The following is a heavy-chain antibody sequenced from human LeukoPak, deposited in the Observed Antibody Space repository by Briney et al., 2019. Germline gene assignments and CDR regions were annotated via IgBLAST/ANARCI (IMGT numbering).Heavy chain of an antibody. CDR1: GGSFSGYY. J-gene: IGHJ4*02. V-gene: IGHV4-34*01. Sequence: ETLSLTCAVYGGSFSGYYWSWIGQPPGKGLEWIGEINHSGSTNYNPSLKSRVTISVDTSKNQFSLKLSSVTAADTAVYYCARGRRIVGALDYWGQGTLVTVSS. CDR3: ARGRRIVGALDY. D-gene: IGHD1-26*01. CDR2: INHSGST.